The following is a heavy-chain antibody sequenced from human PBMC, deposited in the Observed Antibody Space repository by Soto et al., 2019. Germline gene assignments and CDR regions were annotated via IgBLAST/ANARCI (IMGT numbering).Heavy chain of an antibody. J-gene: IGHJ4*02. Sequence: SVGSLRLSCAASGFTFSSYSMNWVRQAPGKGLEWVSSITSSSSYIYYADSLKGRFTISRDNAKNSLYLQMNSLRAKDTAVYYCARVWYASSWPHFDYWGQGTLVTVSS. CDR2: ITSSSSYI. V-gene: IGHV3-21*01. CDR1: GFTFSSYS. CDR3: ARVWYASSWPHFDY. D-gene: IGHD6-13*01.